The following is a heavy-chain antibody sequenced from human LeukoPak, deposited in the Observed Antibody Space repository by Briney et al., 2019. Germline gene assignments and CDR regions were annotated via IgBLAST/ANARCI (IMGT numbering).Heavy chain of an antibody. J-gene: IGHJ6*02. Sequence: SETLSLTCTVSGGSISSGGFYWSWIRQHPGKGLEWIGYIYHSGTTYYNPSLKSRLTISVDTSKNQFSLKLSSVTAADTAVYYCARGQVVYAMSTGYYYYGMDVWGQGTTVTVSS. V-gene: IGHV4-31*03. CDR2: IYHSGTT. D-gene: IGHD2-8*02. CDR3: ARGQVVYAMSTGYYYYGMDV. CDR1: GGSISSGGFY.